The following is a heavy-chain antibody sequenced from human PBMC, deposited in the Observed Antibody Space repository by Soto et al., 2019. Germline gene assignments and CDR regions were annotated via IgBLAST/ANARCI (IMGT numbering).Heavy chain of an antibody. Sequence: VASVKVSCKASGYTFTGYYMHWVRQAPGQGLEWMGWINPNSGGTNYAQKFQGRVTMTRDTSISTAYMELSRLRSDDTAVYYCASWEVDYYDSSGYKSYGMNVWGQGTTVTVSS. CDR1: GYTFTGYY. CDR2: INPNSGGT. J-gene: IGHJ6*02. CDR3: ASWEVDYYDSSGYKSYGMNV. V-gene: IGHV1-2*02. D-gene: IGHD3-22*01.